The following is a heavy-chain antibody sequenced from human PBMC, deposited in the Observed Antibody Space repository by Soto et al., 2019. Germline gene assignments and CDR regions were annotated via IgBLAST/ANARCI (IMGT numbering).Heavy chain of an antibody. CDR3: ARVRSWPWYYFDY. J-gene: IGHJ4*02. CDR2: INAGNGNA. CDR1: GYTFTSYA. D-gene: IGHD6-13*01. V-gene: IGHV1-3*01. Sequence: GASVKVSCKASGYTFTSYAMHWVRQAPGQRLEWMGWINAGNGNAKYSQKFQGRVTITRDTSASTAYMELSSLRSEDTAVYYCARVRSWPWYYFDYWGQGTLVTVSS.